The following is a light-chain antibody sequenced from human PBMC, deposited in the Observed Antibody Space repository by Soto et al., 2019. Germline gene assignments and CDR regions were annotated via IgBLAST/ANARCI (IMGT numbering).Light chain of an antibody. CDR2: DAS. Sequence: EIVLTQSPATLSLSPGERVTLSCRASQSVSNYLAWYQQKPGQAPRLLIYDASNRATGIPARFSGSGSGTDFTLTISSLEPEDFAVYYGQQRSSWPLYTFGQGTKLEIK. CDR1: QSVSNY. CDR3: QQRSSWPLYT. V-gene: IGKV3-11*01. J-gene: IGKJ2*01.